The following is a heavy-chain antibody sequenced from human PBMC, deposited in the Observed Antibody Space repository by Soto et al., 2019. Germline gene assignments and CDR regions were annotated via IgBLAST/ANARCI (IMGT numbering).Heavy chain of an antibody. V-gene: IGHV1-3*01. CDR2: INPATGDT. CDR1: GYTFTTSA. D-gene: IGHD6-13*01. CDR3: ARAAGRSKLLPFYFDP. J-gene: IGHJ5*02. Sequence: QVHLLQSGAEVQKPGASVRISCQASGYTFTTSAIHWVRQAPGQSLEWMGWINPATGDTKYSQSVRGRVTFALETSATTAYMDLRSLASHDTAVYYCARAAGRSKLLPFYFDPWGQGTLVTVSS.